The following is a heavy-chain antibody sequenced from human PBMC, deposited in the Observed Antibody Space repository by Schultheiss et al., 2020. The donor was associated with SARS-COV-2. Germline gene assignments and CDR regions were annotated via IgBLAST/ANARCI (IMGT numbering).Heavy chain of an antibody. CDR2: IRSSGRDI. CDR1: AFTFITYA. Sequence: GGSLRLSCAASAFTFITYAMHWVRQAPGKGLEFVASIRSSGRDIYYADSVKGRFTISRDHSKNTLLLQMNSLRAEDTAVYYCAREKQIRFLENAFDIWGQGTMVTVSS. V-gene: IGHV3-23*01. J-gene: IGHJ3*02. D-gene: IGHD3-3*01. CDR3: AREKQIRFLENAFDI.